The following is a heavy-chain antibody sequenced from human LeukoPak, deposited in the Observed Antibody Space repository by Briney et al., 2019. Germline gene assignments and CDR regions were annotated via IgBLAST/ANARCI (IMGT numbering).Heavy chain of an antibody. CDR3: ARDSRDGYNLFDY. Sequence: PGGSLRLSCAASGFSFSSYSMNWVRQAPGKGLEWVSSISSSSSYIYYADSVKGRFTISRDNAKNSLSLQMNSLRADDTAVYYCARDSRDGYNLFDYWGQGTLVTVSS. D-gene: IGHD5-24*01. J-gene: IGHJ4*02. V-gene: IGHV3-21*01. CDR1: GFSFSSYS. CDR2: ISSSSSYI.